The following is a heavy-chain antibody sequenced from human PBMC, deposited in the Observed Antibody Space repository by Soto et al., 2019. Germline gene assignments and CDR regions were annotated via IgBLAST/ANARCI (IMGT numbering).Heavy chain of an antibody. D-gene: IGHD3-22*01. V-gene: IGHV1-69*13. J-gene: IGHJ4*02. CDR1: GYTCSIYG. CDR2: IIPIFGTA. Sequence: SVKVSCKASGYTCSIYGISCVLQSPLQWLDWMGGIIPIFGTANYAQKFQGRVTITADESTSTAYMELSSLRSEDTAVYYCARDPPLYYYDSSGYSYGNYFDYWGQGTLVTVSS. CDR3: ARDPPLYYYDSSGYSYGNYFDY.